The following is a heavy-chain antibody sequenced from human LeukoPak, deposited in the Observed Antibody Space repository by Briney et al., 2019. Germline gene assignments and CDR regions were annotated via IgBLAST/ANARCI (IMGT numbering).Heavy chain of an antibody. D-gene: IGHD3-16*01. V-gene: IGHV3-23*01. J-gene: IGHJ6*02. CDR1: GFTSIAYA. CDR3: ARNQQLGGHSYYYYGMDV. Sequence: GGSLRLSCVGSGFTSIAYALTWARQAPGKGLEWVSGISGGGVTTYYADSVKGRFTISRDNSKNTLYLQMNSLRADDTAIYYCARNQQLGGHSYYYYGMDVWGQGTTVTVSS. CDR2: ISGGGVTT.